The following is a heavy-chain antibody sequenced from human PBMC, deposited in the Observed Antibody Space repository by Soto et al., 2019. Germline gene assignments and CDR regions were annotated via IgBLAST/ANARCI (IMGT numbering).Heavy chain of an antibody. CDR3: AKDLGYTSSWYYALHI. Sequence: QVQLVESGGGVVQPGRSLRLSCAASGFTFSSYAMHWVRQAPGKGLEGVAVISYDGSNKYYADSVKGRFTISRDNSKNTLYLQMHSLRAEETAVYYCAKDLGYTSSWYYALHIWGQGTMVTVSS. V-gene: IGHV3-30-3*01. D-gene: IGHD6-13*01. CDR1: GFTFSSYA. CDR2: ISYDGSNK. J-gene: IGHJ3*02.